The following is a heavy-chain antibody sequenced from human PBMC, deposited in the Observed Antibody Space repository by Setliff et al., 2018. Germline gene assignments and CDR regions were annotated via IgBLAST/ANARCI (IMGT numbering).Heavy chain of an antibody. J-gene: IGHJ6*03. D-gene: IGHD3-16*02. CDR3: ARASRFATIVWKGDYYMDV. CDR1: GYTFRSYA. V-gene: IGHV7-4-1*02. Sequence: ASVKVSCKASGYTFRSYAMSWIRQAPGQGLEWMGWINTNTGNPSYAQGFTGRFVFSLDTSASTAYLQISSLKPEDTAMYYCARASRFATIVWKGDYYMDVWDKGTTVTVSS. CDR2: INTNTGNP.